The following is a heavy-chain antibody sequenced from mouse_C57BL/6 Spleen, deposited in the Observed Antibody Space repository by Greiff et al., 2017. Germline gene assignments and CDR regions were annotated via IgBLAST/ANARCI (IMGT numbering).Heavy chain of an antibody. J-gene: IGHJ3*01. CDR2: IYPGSGST. CDR1: GYTFTSYW. CDR3: AREYSNSAWFAY. V-gene: IGHV1-55*01. Sequence: VQLQQPGAELVKPGASVKMSCKASGYTFTSYWITWVKQRPGQGLEWIGDIYPGSGSTNYNEKFKSKATLTVDTSSSPAYMQLSSLTSEDSAVYYCAREYSNSAWFAYWGQGTLVTVSA. D-gene: IGHD2-5*01.